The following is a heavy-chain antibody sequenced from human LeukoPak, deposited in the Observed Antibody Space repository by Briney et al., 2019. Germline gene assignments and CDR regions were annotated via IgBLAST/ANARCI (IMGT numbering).Heavy chain of an antibody. CDR1: GFTFTNYA. CDR3: AKEDSRRYGSGSYFSYYGMDV. J-gene: IGHJ6*02. D-gene: IGHD3-10*01. V-gene: IGHV3-33*06. CDR2: IWYDGRNE. Sequence: GGSLRLSCAASGFTFTNYAMHWVRQAPGKGLEWVAVIWYDGRNEYYADSVKGRFTISRDNSKNTLYLHMNSLRAEDTAIYYCAKEDSRRYGSGSYFSYYGMDVWGQGTTVTVSS.